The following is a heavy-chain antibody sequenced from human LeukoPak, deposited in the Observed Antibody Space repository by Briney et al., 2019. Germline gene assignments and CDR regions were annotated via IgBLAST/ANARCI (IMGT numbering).Heavy chain of an antibody. CDR3: ARRAITIFAVKPGAFEI. V-gene: IGHV3-7*01. D-gene: IGHD3-3*01. J-gene: IGHJ3*02. CDR2: IKQDGGEK. Sequence: PGGSLRLSCAASGFTFSSYWMSWVRQAPGKGLEWVANIKQDGGEKYYVDSVKGRFTISRDNAKNSLYLQMNSLRAEDTAVYYCARRAITIFAVKPGAFEIWGQGTMVTVSS. CDR1: GFTFSSYW.